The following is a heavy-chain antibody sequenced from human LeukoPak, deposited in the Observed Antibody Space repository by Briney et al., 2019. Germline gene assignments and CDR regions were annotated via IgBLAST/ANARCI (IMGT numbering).Heavy chain of an antibody. CDR3: ARVRTTVSPWYFDL. Sequence: SETLSLTCTVSGASISSYYWSWIRQPTGKGLEWIGYIYYSGSTNYNPSLKSRVTISVDTSKNQFSLKLSSVTAADTAVYYCARVRTTVSPWYFDLWGRGILVTVSS. V-gene: IGHV4-59*01. J-gene: IGHJ2*01. CDR2: IYYSGST. CDR1: GASISSYY. D-gene: IGHD4-17*01.